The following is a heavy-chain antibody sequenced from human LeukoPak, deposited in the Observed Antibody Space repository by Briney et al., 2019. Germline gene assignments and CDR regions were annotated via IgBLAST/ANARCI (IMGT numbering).Heavy chain of an antibody. CDR2: IWYDGSNK. Sequence: QPGGSLRLSCAASGFTFSSYGMHWVRQAPGKGLEWVAVIWYDGSNKYYADSVKGRFTLSRDNSKNTLYLQMNSLRAEDTAVYYCAREGRCGGDCYYDYWGQGTLVTVSS. CDR3: AREGRCGGDCYYDY. J-gene: IGHJ4*02. D-gene: IGHD2-21*02. CDR1: GFTFSSYG. V-gene: IGHV3-33*01.